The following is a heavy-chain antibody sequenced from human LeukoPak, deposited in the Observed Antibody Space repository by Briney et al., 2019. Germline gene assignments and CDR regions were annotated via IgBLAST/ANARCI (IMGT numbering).Heavy chain of an antibody. D-gene: IGHD5-24*01. J-gene: IGHJ4*02. CDR2: IYYSGST. CDR3: ASEMATIREGDY. V-gene: IGHV4-38-2*02. CDR1: GYSISSGYY. Sequence: SETLSLTCTVSGYSISSGYYWGWIRQPPGKGLEWIGSIYYSGSTYYNPSLKSRVTISVDTSKNQFSLKLSSVTAADTAVYYCASEMATIREGDYWGQGTLVTVSS.